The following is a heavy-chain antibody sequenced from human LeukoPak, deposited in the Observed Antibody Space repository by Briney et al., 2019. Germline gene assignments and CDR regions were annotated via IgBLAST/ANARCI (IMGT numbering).Heavy chain of an antibody. CDR3: ARVVTAKYYYYGMDV. CDR2: IYYSGST. Sequence: SETLSLTCSVSRGSISSYYWSWIRQPPGKGLEWIGYIYYSGSTNYNPSLKSRVTISVDTSKNQFSLKLSSVTAADTAVYYCARVVTAKYYYYGMDVWGQGTTVTVSS. V-gene: IGHV4-59*08. J-gene: IGHJ6*02. D-gene: IGHD2-21*02. CDR1: RGSISSYY.